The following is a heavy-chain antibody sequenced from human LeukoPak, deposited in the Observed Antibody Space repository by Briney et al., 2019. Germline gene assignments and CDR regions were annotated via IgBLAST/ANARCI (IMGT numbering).Heavy chain of an antibody. D-gene: IGHD2-21*02. CDR2: INHSGST. V-gene: IGHV4-34*01. Sequence: ASETLSLTCAVYGGSFSGYYWSWIRQPPGKGLEWIGEINHSGSTNYNPSLKSRVTISVDTSKNQFSLKLSSVTAADTAVYYCARVGVVVTAITPAHFDYWGQGTLVTVSS. J-gene: IGHJ4*02. CDR3: ARVGVVVTAITPAHFDY. CDR1: GGSFSGYY.